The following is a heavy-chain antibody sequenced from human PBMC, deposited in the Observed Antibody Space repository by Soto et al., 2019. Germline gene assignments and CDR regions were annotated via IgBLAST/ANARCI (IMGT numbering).Heavy chain of an antibody. Sequence: PSETLSLTCTVAGGSISSYYWSWIRQPPGKGLEWIGYIYYSGSTNYNPSLKSRVTISVDTSKNQLSLKLSSVTAADTAVYYCARLLGYCSGGSCYLTPYFDYWGQGTLVTVSS. D-gene: IGHD2-15*01. V-gene: IGHV4-59*08. CDR1: GGSISSYY. J-gene: IGHJ4*02. CDR3: ARLLGYCSGGSCYLTPYFDY. CDR2: IYYSGST.